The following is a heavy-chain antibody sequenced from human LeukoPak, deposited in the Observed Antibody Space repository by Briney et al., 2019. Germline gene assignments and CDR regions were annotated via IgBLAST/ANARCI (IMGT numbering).Heavy chain of an antibody. J-gene: IGHJ4*02. CDR3: AREEYGDHLW. CDR2: IKQDGSEK. D-gene: IGHD4-17*01. CDR1: GFTFSRDW. V-gene: IGHV3-7*01. Sequence: GVSLRLSCAASGFTFSRDWMSWVRQAPGKGLEWVSNIKQDGSEKYYVDSVKGRFTISRDNAKNSLYLQMNNLRAVDTAVYYCAREEYGDHLWWGQGTLVTVSS.